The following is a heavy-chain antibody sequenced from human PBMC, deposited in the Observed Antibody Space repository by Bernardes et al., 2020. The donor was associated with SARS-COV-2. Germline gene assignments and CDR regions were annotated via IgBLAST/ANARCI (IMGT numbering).Heavy chain of an antibody. Sequence: ASVKVSCKTSGYSFTRYYIHWVRQAPGQGLESKGWLNPASGGSNFAERFEGRVTLTRDTSISTAYMEISSLRSDDTAVYYCAKERDPYSGRDPEAWGQGSLVTVSS. CDR2: LNPASGGS. D-gene: IGHD1-26*01. J-gene: IGHJ5*02. CDR3: AKERDPYSGRDPEA. V-gene: IGHV1-2*02. CDR1: GYSFTRYY.